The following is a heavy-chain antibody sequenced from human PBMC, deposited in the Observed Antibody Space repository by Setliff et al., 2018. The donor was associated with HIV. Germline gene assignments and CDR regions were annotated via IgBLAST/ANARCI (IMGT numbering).Heavy chain of an antibody. CDR2: ISTYSDET. V-gene: IGHV1-18*01. J-gene: IGHJ4*02. CDR3: ARDRTHRSGWYGYFEY. D-gene: IGHD6-19*01. CDR1: GYTFTTYG. Sequence: ASVKVSCKPSGYTFTTYGLSWVRQAPGQGLEWMGWISTYSDETSYSQNLQGRLTMTTDTSTGTAYMELSSLRSDDTAVYYCARDRTHRSGWYGYFEYWGQGTLVTVSS.